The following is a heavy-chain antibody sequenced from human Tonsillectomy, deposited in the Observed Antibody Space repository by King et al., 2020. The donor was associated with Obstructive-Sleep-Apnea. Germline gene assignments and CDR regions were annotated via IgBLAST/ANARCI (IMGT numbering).Heavy chain of an antibody. D-gene: IGHD3-10*01. J-gene: IGHJ4*02. CDR2: LYPGYSDT. CDR3: ARGIMVRGVMGSWDY. V-gene: IGHV5-51*01. Sequence: QLVQSGAEVKKPGESLKISCKGSGYSFTSYWIGWVRQMPGKGLEWMGILYPGYSDTRYSPYFQGQVTISVNKSISTAYLQWSSLKASDTAMYYCARGIMVRGVMGSWDYWGQGTLVTVSS. CDR1: GYSFTSYW.